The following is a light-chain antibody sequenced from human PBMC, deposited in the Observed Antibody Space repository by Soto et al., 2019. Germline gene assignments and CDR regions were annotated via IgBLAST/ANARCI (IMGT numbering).Light chain of an antibody. CDR1: QSVSSSY. J-gene: IGKJ2*01. CDR3: QLYGTSPSYT. Sequence: EIVLTQSPGTLSLSPGERATLSCRASQSVSSSYLAWYQQKPGQTPRLLIYGASSRATGIPDRFSGSVSGTDFTLTIIRLEPEDFAVYYCQLYGTSPSYTFGQGTKLEIK. V-gene: IGKV3-20*01. CDR2: GAS.